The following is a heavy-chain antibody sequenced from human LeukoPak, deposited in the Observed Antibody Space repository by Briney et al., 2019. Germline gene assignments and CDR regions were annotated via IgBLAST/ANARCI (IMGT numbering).Heavy chain of an antibody. J-gene: IGHJ4*02. D-gene: IGHD2/OR15-2a*01. Sequence: GGSLRLSCAASGFTFSTSGMHWVRQAPGKGLEWVAVIWFDGSNKHYADSVKGRFTISRDNSKNTLYLQMNSLRAEDTAVYYCAKEAPFEGSVDYWGQGTLVTVSS. CDR2: IWFDGSNK. CDR3: AKEAPFEGSVDY. CDR1: GFTFSTSG. V-gene: IGHV3-33*06.